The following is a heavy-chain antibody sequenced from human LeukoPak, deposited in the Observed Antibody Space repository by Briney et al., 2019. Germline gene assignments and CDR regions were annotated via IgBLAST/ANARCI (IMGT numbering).Heavy chain of an antibody. CDR3: ARSEITMVRGVIYNTLFDY. D-gene: IGHD3-10*01. J-gene: IGHJ4*02. Sequence: ASVKVSCKASGYIFTNYGITWVRQAPGQGLEWMGWISGYNGNTKYAQKLQGRVTMTTDTSTSTAYMELRSLRSDDTAVYYCARSEITMVRGVIYNTLFDYWGQGTLVTVSS. V-gene: IGHV1-18*01. CDR1: GYIFTNYG. CDR2: ISGYNGNT.